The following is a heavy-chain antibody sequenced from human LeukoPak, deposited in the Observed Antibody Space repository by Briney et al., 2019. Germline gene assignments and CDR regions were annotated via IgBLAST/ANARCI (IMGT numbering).Heavy chain of an antibody. CDR3: ARVYYYDRSDYQYYFDY. Sequence: GGSLRLSCAVSGFTFSYYSMNWVRQAPGKGLEWVSSIGSSGTYIYYADSVRGRFTISRDNAKNSLYLQMNSLRAEDTAVYYCARVYYYDRSDYQYYFDYWGQGTLVTVSS. V-gene: IGHV3-21*01. J-gene: IGHJ4*02. D-gene: IGHD3-22*01. CDR2: IGSSGTYI. CDR1: GFTFSYYS.